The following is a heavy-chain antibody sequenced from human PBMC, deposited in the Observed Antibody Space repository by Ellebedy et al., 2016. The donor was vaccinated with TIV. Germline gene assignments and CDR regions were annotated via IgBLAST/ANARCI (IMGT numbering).Heavy chain of an antibody. CDR2: FGTAGDT. CDR1: GFTFSSYD. J-gene: IGHJ6*02. Sequence: PGGSLRLSCAASGFTFSSYDMHWVRQATGKGLEWVSVFGTAGDTYYPGSVKGRFTISRENAKNSLYLQMNSLRAGDTAVYYCARWAGSSYGMDVWGQGTTVTVSS. CDR3: ARWAGSSYGMDV. V-gene: IGHV3-13*01.